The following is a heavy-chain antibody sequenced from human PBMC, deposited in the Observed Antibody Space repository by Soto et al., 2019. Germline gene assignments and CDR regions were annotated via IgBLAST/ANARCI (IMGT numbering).Heavy chain of an antibody. CDR1: GGTFSSYA. Sequence: SVKVSCKASGGTFSSYAISWVRQAPGQGLEWMGGIIPIFGTANYAQKFQGGVTITADESTSTAYMELCSLRSEDTAVYYCATRYAISGGRIGYYFDYWGQGTLVTVSS. CDR2: IIPIFGTA. D-gene: IGHD2-15*01. CDR3: ATRYAISGGRIGYYFDY. V-gene: IGHV1-69*13. J-gene: IGHJ4*02.